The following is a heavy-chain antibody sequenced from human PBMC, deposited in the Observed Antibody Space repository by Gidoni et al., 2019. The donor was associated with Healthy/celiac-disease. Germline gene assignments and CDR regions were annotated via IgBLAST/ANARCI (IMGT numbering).Heavy chain of an antibody. CDR3: ARDHIVVGNNYMDV. J-gene: IGHJ6*03. D-gene: IGHD2-15*01. V-gene: IGHV3-21*01. CDR1: GFTFSSYS. Sequence: EVQLVESGGGLVKPGGSLRLSCAASGFTFSSYSMNWVRQAPGKGLEWVSSISSSSSYIYYADSVKGRFTISRDNAKNSLYLQMNSLRAEDTAVYYCARDHIVVGNNYMDVWGKGTTVTVSS. CDR2: ISSSSSYI.